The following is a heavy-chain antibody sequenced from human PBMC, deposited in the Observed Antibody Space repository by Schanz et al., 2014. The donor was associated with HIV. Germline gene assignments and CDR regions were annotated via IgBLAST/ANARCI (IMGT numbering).Heavy chain of an antibody. CDR1: GYTFIDYF. Sequence: QVQLVQSGAEVKEPGASVKVSCKASGYTFIDYFMHWVRQAPGQGLEWMGWIKPNSGETKFPRKFQGRVTMTRDTSINTAYMELRRLTYDDTAVYYCTRSRYELHWLDLWGQGTLVTVSS. CDR2: IKPNSGET. V-gene: IGHV1-2*02. CDR3: TRSRYELHWLDL. J-gene: IGHJ5*02. D-gene: IGHD5-12*01.